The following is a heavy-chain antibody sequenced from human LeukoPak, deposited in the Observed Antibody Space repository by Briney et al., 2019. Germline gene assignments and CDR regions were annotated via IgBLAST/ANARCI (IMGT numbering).Heavy chain of an antibody. Sequence: PGGSLTLSRAPSGFTFNTYAMTWVRQAPGKGLEWVSAISGVNAGGDHTYYADSVKARFTISRDNSKNILYLQMNSLRADDTAVYYCAEDLRYSSSWPGDVDYWGQGSLVTASS. CDR3: AEDLRYSSSWPGDVDY. CDR1: GFTFNTYA. CDR2: ISGVNAGGDHT. D-gene: IGHD6-13*01. V-gene: IGHV3-23*01. J-gene: IGHJ4*02.